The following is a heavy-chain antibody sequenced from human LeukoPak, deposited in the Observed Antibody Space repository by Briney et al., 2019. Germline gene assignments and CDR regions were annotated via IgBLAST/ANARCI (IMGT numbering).Heavy chain of an antibody. D-gene: IGHD4-23*01. Sequence: GGSLRLSCAASGFTFSSYAMSWVRQAPGKRLEWVSAFSGSGGSTYYADSVKGRFTISRDNSKNTLYLQMNSLRAEDTAVYYCAKTQGLITTVVTPGAFDIWGQGTMATVSS. CDR2: FSGSGGST. CDR3: AKTQGLITTVVTPGAFDI. CDR1: GFTFSSYA. V-gene: IGHV3-23*01. J-gene: IGHJ3*02.